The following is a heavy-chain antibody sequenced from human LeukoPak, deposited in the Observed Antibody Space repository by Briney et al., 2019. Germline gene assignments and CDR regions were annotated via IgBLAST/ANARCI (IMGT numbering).Heavy chain of an antibody. J-gene: IGHJ4*02. CDR1: GFTFSTYA. Sequence: GGSLRLSCAASGFTFSTYAMSWVRQAPGKGLEWVSGISGSGGSTYYADSVKGRFTISRDNSKNTLYLQMNSLRAEDTAVYYCAKTYDFWSGYFHYFDYWGQGTLVTVSS. CDR2: ISGSGGST. V-gene: IGHV3-23*01. D-gene: IGHD3-3*01. CDR3: AKTYDFWSGYFHYFDY.